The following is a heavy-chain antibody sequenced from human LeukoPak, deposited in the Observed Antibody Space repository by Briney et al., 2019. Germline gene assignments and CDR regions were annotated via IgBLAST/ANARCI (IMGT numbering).Heavy chain of an antibody. CDR3: ARGNSQYYDFWSGYHPFDI. J-gene: IGHJ3*02. CDR1: GGSFSGYH. D-gene: IGHD3-3*01. V-gene: IGHV4-34*01. CDR2: INHSGST. Sequence: SETLSLTCAVYGGSFSGYHWSWIRQPPGKGLEWIGEINHSGSTNYNPSLKSRVTISVDTSKNQFSLKLSSVTAADTAVYYCARGNSQYYDFWSGYHPFDIWGQGTMVTVSS.